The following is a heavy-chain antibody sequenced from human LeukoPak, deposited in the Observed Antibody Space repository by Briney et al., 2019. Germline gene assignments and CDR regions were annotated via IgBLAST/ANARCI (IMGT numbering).Heavy chain of an antibody. D-gene: IGHD2-2*01. CDR1: GGSFSGYY. CDR2: INHSGST. Sequence: SETLSLTCAVHGGSFSGYYWSWIRQPPGKGLEWIGEINHSGSTNYNPSLKSRVTILVDTSKNQFSLKLSSVAAADTAVYYCARASLLSPYCSSTSCPRRPFDYWGQGTLVTVSS. J-gene: IGHJ4*02. CDR3: ARASLLSPYCSSTSCPRRPFDY. V-gene: IGHV4-34*01.